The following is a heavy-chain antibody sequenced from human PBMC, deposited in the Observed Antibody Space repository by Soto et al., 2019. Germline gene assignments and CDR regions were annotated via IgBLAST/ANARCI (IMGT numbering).Heavy chain of an antibody. V-gene: IGHV4-34*01. CDR1: GGSFSGYY. Sequence: SETLSLTCAVYGGSFSGYYWSWIRQPPGKGLEWIGEINHSGSTNYNPSLKSRVTISVDTSKNQFSLKLSSVTAADTAVYYCARVNYDILTGQDYWGQGTLVTVSS. CDR2: INHSGST. D-gene: IGHD3-9*01. CDR3: ARVNYDILTGQDY. J-gene: IGHJ4*02.